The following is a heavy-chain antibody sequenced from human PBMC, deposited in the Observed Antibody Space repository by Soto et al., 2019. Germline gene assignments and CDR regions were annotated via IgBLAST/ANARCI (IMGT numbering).Heavy chain of an antibody. CDR3: ARIGRLRWGDY. Sequence: PGGSLRLSCAASGFTFSSYSMNWVRQAPGKGLEWVSYISSSSSTTYYADSVKGRFTISRDNAKNSLYLQMNSLRAEDTAVYYCARIGRLRWGDYWGQGTLVTVSS. CDR2: ISSSSSTT. J-gene: IGHJ4*02. D-gene: IGHD4-17*01. CDR1: GFTFSSYS. V-gene: IGHV3-48*01.